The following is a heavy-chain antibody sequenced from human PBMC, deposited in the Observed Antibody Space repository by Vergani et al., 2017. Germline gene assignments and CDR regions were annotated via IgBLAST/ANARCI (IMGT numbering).Heavy chain of an antibody. CDR3: ARTGYIVVVPAAQDWFDP. V-gene: IGHV1-18*04. CDR1: GYTFTSYG. CDR2: ISAYNGNT. D-gene: IGHD2-2*01. J-gene: IGHJ5*02. Sequence: QVQLVQSGAEVKKPGASVKVSCKASGYTFTSYGISWVRQATGQGLEWMGWISAYNGNTNYAQKLQGRVTMTTDTSTSTAYMELRSLRSDDTAVYYCARTGYIVVVPAAQDWFDPWGQGTLVTVSS.